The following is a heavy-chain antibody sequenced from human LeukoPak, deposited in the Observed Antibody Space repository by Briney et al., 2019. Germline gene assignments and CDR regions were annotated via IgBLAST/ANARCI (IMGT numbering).Heavy chain of an antibody. D-gene: IGHD3-22*01. Sequence: TGGSLRLSCAASGFTFSSNAMSWVRQAPGKGLEWVSAISGSGGSTYYADSVKGRFTISRDNSKNTLYLQMNSLRAEDTAVYYCAKDLSYYDSSGYADAFDIWGQGTMVTVSS. J-gene: IGHJ3*02. V-gene: IGHV3-23*01. CDR1: GFTFSSNA. CDR3: AKDLSYYDSSGYADAFDI. CDR2: ISGSGGST.